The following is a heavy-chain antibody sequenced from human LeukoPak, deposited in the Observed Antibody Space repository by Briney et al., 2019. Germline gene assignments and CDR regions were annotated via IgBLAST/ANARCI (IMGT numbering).Heavy chain of an antibody. CDR1: GFTFSSYG. CDR3: AKDGAWDYYGSGSPSAVFDY. V-gene: IGHV3-30*18. D-gene: IGHD3-10*01. Sequence: GGSLRLSCAASGFTFSSYGMHWVRQAQGKGLGWVAVISNDGSNKNYENSVKGRLTISRDNSKNTLYLQMNSLRAEDSAVYYCAKDGAWDYYGSGSPSAVFDYWGQGTLVTVSS. J-gene: IGHJ4*02. CDR2: ISNDGSNK.